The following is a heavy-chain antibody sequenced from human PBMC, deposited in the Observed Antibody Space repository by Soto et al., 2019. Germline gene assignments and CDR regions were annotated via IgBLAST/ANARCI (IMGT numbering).Heavy chain of an antibody. J-gene: IGHJ6*02. D-gene: IGHD2-2*01. CDR1: GLTYSTAW. CDR2: INRDGSVT. Sequence: GGSLRLSCEVSGLTYSTAWMHWVRQAPGKGLVWVSSINRDGSVTNYADSVKGRFTISRDSAEKTLYLQINSLRADDTGVYYCARVDIVVGPYMSIWGPGPTVTV. CDR3: ARVDIVVGPYMSI. V-gene: IGHV3-74*01.